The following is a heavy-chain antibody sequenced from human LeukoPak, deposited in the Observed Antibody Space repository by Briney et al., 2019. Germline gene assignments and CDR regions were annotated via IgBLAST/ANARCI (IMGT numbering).Heavy chain of an antibody. J-gene: IGHJ4*02. CDR1: GGTFSSYA. Sequence: SVKVSCKASGGTFSSYAISWVRQAPGQGLEWMGGIIPIFGTANYAQKFQGRVTITTDESTSTAYMELSSLRSEDTAVYYCARRRRGSSSEDYWGQGTLVTVSS. D-gene: IGHD6-6*01. CDR2: IIPIFGTA. CDR3: ARRRRGSSSEDY. V-gene: IGHV1-69*05.